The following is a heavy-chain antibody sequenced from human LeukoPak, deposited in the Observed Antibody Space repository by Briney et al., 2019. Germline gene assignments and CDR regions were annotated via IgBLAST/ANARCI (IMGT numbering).Heavy chain of an antibody. V-gene: IGHV3-64D*09. D-gene: IGHD3-10*01. Sequence: AGGSLRLSCSASGFTFSNHAMHWVRQAPGKGLEYVSAISSNGGSTYYADSVKGRFIISRDNSKNTLSLQMSGLRPEDTAVYFCVRSAGWFDPWGQGTLVTVSS. CDR3: VRSAGWFDP. J-gene: IGHJ5*02. CDR1: GFTFSNHA. CDR2: ISSNGGST.